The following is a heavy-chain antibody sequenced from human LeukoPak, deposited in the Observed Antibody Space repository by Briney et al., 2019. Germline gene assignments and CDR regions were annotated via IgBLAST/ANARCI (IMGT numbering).Heavy chain of an antibody. J-gene: IGHJ3*02. CDR2: IYYSGST. Sequence: SETLSLTCTVSGGSISNDNYYRSWIRQPPGKGLEWIGYIYYSGSTNYNPSLKSRVTISVDTSKNQFSLKLSSVTAADTAVYYCARDQLVVVPAGAFDIWGQGTMVTVAS. V-gene: IGHV4-61*01. CDR1: GGSISNDNYY. D-gene: IGHD2-2*01. CDR3: ARDQLVVVPAGAFDI.